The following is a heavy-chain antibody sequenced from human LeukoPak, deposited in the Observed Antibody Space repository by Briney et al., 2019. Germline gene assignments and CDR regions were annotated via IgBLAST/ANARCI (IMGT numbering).Heavy chain of an antibody. CDR2: IYDSGST. J-gene: IGHJ4*02. CDR3: AREYYDSSGYWTLTFDY. Sequence: SETLSLTCTVSGGSIRSSYYYWGWIRQPPGKGLEWIGSIYDSGSTYYNPSLKSRVTISVDTSKNQFSLKLNSVTAADTAVYYCAREYYDSSGYWTLTFDYWGQGTLVTVSS. D-gene: IGHD3-22*01. V-gene: IGHV4-39*02. CDR1: GGSIRSSYYY.